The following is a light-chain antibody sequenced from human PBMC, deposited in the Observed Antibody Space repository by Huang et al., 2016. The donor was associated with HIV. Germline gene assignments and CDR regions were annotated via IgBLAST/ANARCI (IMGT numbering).Light chain of an antibody. CDR1: QNITSF. CDR3: QQRIQWPRLT. CDR2: DAT. J-gene: IGKJ4*01. V-gene: IGKV3-11*01. Sequence: EIVLTQSPATLSLSPGERATLSCRASQNITSFLAWYRQKPGQAPRLRIVDATNRATGTPARFSGSGSGTDFTLTIHSLEPEDFAVYYCQQRIQWPRLTFGGGTRVEMK.